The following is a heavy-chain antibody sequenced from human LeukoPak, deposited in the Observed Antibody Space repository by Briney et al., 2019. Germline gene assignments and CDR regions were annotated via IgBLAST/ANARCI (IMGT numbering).Heavy chain of an antibody. Sequence: PSETLSLTCAVYGGSFSGYYWSWIRQPPGKGLEWIGYIYYSGSTNYNPSLKSRVTISVDTSKNQFSLKPSSVTAADTAVYYCARTTRVIAAAGTFFYYYYMDVWGKGTTVTVSS. CDR1: GGSFSGYY. D-gene: IGHD6-13*01. CDR3: ARTTRVIAAAGTFFYYYYMDV. J-gene: IGHJ6*03. V-gene: IGHV4-59*01. CDR2: IYYSGST.